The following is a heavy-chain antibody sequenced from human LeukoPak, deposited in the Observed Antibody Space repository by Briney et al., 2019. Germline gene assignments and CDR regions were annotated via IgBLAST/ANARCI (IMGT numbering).Heavy chain of an antibody. J-gene: IGHJ4*02. CDR2: ISGSGGST. CDR3: AKDREWFGELLSYFDY. V-gene: IGHV3-23*01. Sequence: PGGSLRLSCAASGFTFSSYSMNWVRQAPGKGLEWVSAISGSGGSTYYADSVKGRFTISRDNSKNTLYLQMNSLRAEDTAVYYCAKDREWFGELLSYFDYWGQGTLVTVSS. D-gene: IGHD3-10*01. CDR1: GFTFSSYS.